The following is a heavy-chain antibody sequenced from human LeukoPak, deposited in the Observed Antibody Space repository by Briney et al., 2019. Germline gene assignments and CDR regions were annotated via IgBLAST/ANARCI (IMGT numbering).Heavy chain of an antibody. CDR3: ARIGNNYYYYYMDV. Sequence: GGSLRLSCAASGFTFSSYSMNWVRQAPGKGLGWVSSISSSSSYIYYADSVKGRFTISRDNAKNSLYLQMNSLRAEDTAVYYCARIGNNYYYYYMDVWGKGTTVTISS. CDR2: ISSSSSYI. CDR1: GFTFSSYS. J-gene: IGHJ6*03. V-gene: IGHV3-21*01. D-gene: IGHD1/OR15-1a*01.